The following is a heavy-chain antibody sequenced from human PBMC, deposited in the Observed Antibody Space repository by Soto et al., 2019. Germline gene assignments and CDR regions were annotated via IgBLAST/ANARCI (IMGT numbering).Heavy chain of an antibody. Sequence: HPGGSLRLSCAASGFTFSSYAMSWVRQAPGKGLEWVSAISGSGGSTYYADSVKGRFTISRDNSKNTLYLQMNSLRVEDTAVYYCAKVAPTEFEYSSRLVEPTRAYYYYGMDVWGQGTTVTVSS. CDR2: ISGSGGST. V-gene: IGHV3-23*01. CDR3: AKVAPTEFEYSSRLVEPTRAYYYYGMDV. D-gene: IGHD6-6*01. CDR1: GFTFSSYA. J-gene: IGHJ6*02.